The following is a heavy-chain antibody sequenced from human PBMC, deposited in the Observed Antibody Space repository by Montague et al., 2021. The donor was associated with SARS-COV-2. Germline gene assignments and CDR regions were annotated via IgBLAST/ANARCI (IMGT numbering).Heavy chain of an antibody. D-gene: IGHD3-3*01. V-gene: IGHV3-48*03. Sequence: SLRISCAASGFTSSSYEMNWVRQAPGKGLEWVSYISSSGSTIYYADSVKGRFTISRDNAKNSLYLQMNSLRAEDTAVYYCARGGTYYDFWSGYRNYYYGMDVWGQGTTVTVSS. CDR2: ISSSGSTI. CDR3: ARGGTYYDFWSGYRNYYYGMDV. CDR1: GFTSSSYE. J-gene: IGHJ6*02.